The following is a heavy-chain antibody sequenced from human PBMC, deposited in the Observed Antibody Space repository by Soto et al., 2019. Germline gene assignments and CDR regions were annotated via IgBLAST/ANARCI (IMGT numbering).Heavy chain of an antibody. J-gene: IGHJ6*02. V-gene: IGHV3-21*01. CDR2: ISSSSSYI. Sequence: EVQLVESGGALVKPGGSLRLSCAASGFTFSSYSMNWVRQAPGKGLEWVSSISSSSSYIYYADSVKGRFTISRDNAKNSLYLQMNSLRAEDTAVYYCARDFSYYDRDYYYYGMDVWGQGTTVTVSS. CDR1: GFTFSSYS. CDR3: ARDFSYYDRDYYYYGMDV. D-gene: IGHD3-22*01.